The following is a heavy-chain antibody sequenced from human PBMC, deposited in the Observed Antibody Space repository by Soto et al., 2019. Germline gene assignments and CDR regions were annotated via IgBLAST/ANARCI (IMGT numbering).Heavy chain of an antibody. CDR2: INHSGST. J-gene: IGHJ5*02. CDR1: GGSFSGYY. V-gene: IGHV4-34*01. CDR3: ASYVGATRHNWFDP. Sequence: SETLSLTCAVYGGSFSGYYWSWIRQPPGKGLEWIGEINHSGSTNYNPSLKSRVTISVDTSKNQFSLKLSSVTAADTAVYYCASYVGATRHNWFDPWGQGTLVTVSS. D-gene: IGHD1-26*01.